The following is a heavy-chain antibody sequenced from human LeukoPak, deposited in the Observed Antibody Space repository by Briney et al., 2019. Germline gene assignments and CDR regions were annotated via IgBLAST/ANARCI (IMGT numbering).Heavy chain of an antibody. CDR2: IIPILGIA. CDR3: ASPITSSGSWCFAFDI. Sequence: ASVKVSCKASGGTFSSYAISWVRQAPGQGLEWMGRIIPILGIANYAQKFQGRVTITADKSTSTAYMELSSLRSEDTAVYYCASPITSSGSWCFAFDIWGQGTMVTVSS. V-gene: IGHV1-69*04. D-gene: IGHD6-13*01. CDR1: GGTFSSYA. J-gene: IGHJ3*02.